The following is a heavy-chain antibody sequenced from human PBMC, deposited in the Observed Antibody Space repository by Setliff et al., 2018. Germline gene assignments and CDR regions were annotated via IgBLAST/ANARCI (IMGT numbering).Heavy chain of an antibody. D-gene: IGHD3-16*01. Sequence: LSLTCAVSGVSISSNSYYWSWIRQPPGKGLEWIGYIQNSGGTNYNPSLLGRISISVDTSKLQFSLKLTSATAADTAVYFCATYVVGGGGRGYWGQGTLVTVSS. CDR3: ATYVVGGGGRGY. CDR1: GVSISSNSYY. J-gene: IGHJ4*02. V-gene: IGHV4-30-2*05. CDR2: IQNSGGT.